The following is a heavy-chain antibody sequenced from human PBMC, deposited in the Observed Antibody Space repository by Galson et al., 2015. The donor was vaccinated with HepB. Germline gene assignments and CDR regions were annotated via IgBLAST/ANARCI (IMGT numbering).Heavy chain of an antibody. D-gene: IGHD3-16*01. CDR1: GDSITDDSNY. CDR2: VYYSGSA. Sequence: ETLSLTCTVSGDSITDDSNYWGWIRQSPGKGLEWIGSVYYSGSAHYNPSLKSRVTISVDTSKNQFSLRLASVTAADTAVYYCARHRLPAATRGGEEKDDWFAPGGQGTLVTVSS. CDR3: ARHRLPAATRGGEEKDDWFAP. J-gene: IGHJ5*02. V-gene: IGHV4-39*01.